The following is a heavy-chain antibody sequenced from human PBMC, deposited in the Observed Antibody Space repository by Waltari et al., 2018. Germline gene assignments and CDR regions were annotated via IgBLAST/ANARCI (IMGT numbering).Heavy chain of an antibody. Sequence: QLQLQESGPGLVKPSETLSLTCTVSAGSISSSSYYWGWIRQPPGKGLEWIGSIYYSGSTYYNPSLKSRVTISVDTSKNQFSLKLSSVTAADTAVYYCARHVVPNYYDSSGYYFDYWGQGTLVTVSS. CDR2: IYYSGST. V-gene: IGHV4-39*01. CDR1: AGSISSSSYY. D-gene: IGHD3-22*01. CDR3: ARHVVPNYYDSSGYYFDY. J-gene: IGHJ4*02.